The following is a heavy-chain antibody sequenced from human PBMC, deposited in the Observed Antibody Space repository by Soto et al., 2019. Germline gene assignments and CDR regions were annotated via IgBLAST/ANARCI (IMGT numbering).Heavy chain of an antibody. CDR2: ISGSGGNT. D-gene: IGHD3-22*01. V-gene: IGHV3-23*01. Sequence: GGSLRLSCAASGFTSSSYVMSWVRQAPGKGLEWVSAISGSGGNTYYADSVKGRFTISRDNSKNTLFLQMNSLRAEDTALYFCAKEMGDYYDSSGSWFDPWGQGTLVTVSS. CDR1: GFTSSSYV. CDR3: AKEMGDYYDSSGSWFDP. J-gene: IGHJ5*02.